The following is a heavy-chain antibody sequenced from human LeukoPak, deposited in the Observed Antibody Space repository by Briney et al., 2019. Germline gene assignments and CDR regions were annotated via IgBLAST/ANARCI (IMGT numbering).Heavy chain of an antibody. Sequence: SVKVSCKASGGTFSSYAISWVRQAPGQGLEWMGRIIPILGIANYAQKFQGRVTITADKSTSTASMELSSLRSEDTAVYYCAREVLGMIVRAASRSPIDYWGQGTLVTVSS. CDR1: GGTFSSYA. D-gene: IGHD3-22*01. V-gene: IGHV1-69*04. CDR2: IIPILGIA. J-gene: IGHJ4*02. CDR3: AREVLGMIVRAASRSPIDY.